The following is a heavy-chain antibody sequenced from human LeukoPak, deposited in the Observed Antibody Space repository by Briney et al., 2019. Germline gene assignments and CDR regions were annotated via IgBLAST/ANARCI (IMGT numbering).Heavy chain of an antibody. Sequence: PSQTLSLTCAVSGGSISSGGYSWSWIRQPPGKGLEWIGYIYHSGSTYYNPSLKSRVTISVDRSKNQFSLELSSVTAADTAVYYCAREANWGFDYWGQGTLVTVSS. V-gene: IGHV4-30-2*01. J-gene: IGHJ4*02. CDR2: IYHSGST. CDR1: GGSISSGGYS. CDR3: AREANWGFDY. D-gene: IGHD7-27*01.